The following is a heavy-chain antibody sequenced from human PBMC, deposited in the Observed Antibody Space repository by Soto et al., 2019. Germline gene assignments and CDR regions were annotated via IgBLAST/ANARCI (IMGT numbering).Heavy chain of an antibody. CDR2: ISWNSGSI. D-gene: IGHD3-10*01. Sequence: GGSLRLSCAASGFTFDDYAMHWVRRAPGKGLEWVSGISWNSGSIGYADSVKGRFTISRDNAKNSLYLQMNSLRAEDTALYYCAKDIGYYGSGSHRTRPYYYGMDVWGQGTTVTVSS. CDR1: GFTFDDYA. V-gene: IGHV3-9*01. CDR3: AKDIGYYGSGSHRTRPYYYGMDV. J-gene: IGHJ6*02.